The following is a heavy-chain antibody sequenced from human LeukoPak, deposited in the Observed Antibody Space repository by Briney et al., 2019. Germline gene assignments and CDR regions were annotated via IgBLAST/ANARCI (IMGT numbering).Heavy chain of an antibody. J-gene: IGHJ4*02. Sequence: GGSLRLSCVASGFTFSTYWMNWVRQTPGKGLEGVANIKQDGSEKSYVDSVKGRFTISRDNGKNSLYLQMNSLRDEDTAVYYCARGGREGTGDYWGQGTLVTVSS. CDR1: GFTFSTYW. V-gene: IGHV3-7*05. CDR2: IKQDGSEK. CDR3: ARGGREGTGDY. D-gene: IGHD1-14*01.